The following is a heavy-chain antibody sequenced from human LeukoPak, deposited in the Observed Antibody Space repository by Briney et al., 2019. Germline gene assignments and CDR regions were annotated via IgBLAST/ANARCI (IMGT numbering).Heavy chain of an antibody. J-gene: IGHJ4*02. Sequence: PGGSLRLSCAASGFTFSSYAMHWVRQAPGKGLEWVAVISYDGSNKYYADSVKGRFTISRDNSKNTLYLQMNSLRAEDTAVYYCARVKVTTVSRYFDYWGQGTLVTVSS. CDR3: ARVKVTTVSRYFDY. CDR1: GFTFSSYA. D-gene: IGHD4-17*01. V-gene: IGHV3-30-3*01. CDR2: ISYDGSNK.